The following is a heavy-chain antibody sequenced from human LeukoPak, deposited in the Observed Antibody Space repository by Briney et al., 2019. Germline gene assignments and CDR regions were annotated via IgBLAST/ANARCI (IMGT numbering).Heavy chain of an antibody. V-gene: IGHV4-38-2*02. CDR3: ARVSGSGLYYFDY. Sequence: PSETLSLTCTVSGGSISSYYWGWIRQPPGKGLEWIGSIYHSGSTYYNPSLKSRVTISVDTSKNQFSLKLSSVTAADTAVYYCARVSGSGLYYFDYWGQGTLVTVSS. CDR1: GGSISSYY. J-gene: IGHJ4*02. D-gene: IGHD3-10*01. CDR2: IYHSGST.